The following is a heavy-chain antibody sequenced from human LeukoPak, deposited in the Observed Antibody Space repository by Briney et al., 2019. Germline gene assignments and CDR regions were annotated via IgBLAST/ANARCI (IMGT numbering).Heavy chain of an antibody. V-gene: IGHV3-48*03. CDR1: GFTFSSYE. CDR2: ISSSGSTI. D-gene: IGHD5-12*01. J-gene: IGHJ4*02. Sequence: PGGSLRLSCAASGFTFSSYEMNWVRQAPGKGLEWVSYISSSGSTIYYADSVKGRFTISRDNAKNSLYLQMNSLRAEGTAVYYCARDGGSEAGYDSLPIDYWGQGTLVTVSS. CDR3: ARDGGSEAGYDSLPIDY.